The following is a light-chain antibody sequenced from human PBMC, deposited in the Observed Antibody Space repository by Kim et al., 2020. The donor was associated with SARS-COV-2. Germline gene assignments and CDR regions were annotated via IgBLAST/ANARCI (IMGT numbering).Light chain of an antibody. J-gene: IGLJ3*02. CDR3: LLAYPDWGV. Sequence: QAVVTQEPSLTVSPGGTVTLTCGCSTGPVTSGRYPYWFQQKPDQAPMTLIYDVDKKYSWTPARFSGSLLGGKAALTLSGAQPEDEADYYCLLAYPDWGVFGGGTQLTVL. V-gene: IGLV7-46*01. CDR1: TGPVTSGRY. CDR2: DVD.